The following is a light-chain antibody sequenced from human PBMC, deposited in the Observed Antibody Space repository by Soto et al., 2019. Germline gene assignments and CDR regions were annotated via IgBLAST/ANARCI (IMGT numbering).Light chain of an antibody. CDR2: EDN. CDR3: QSYDASNQV. J-gene: IGLJ3*02. CDR1: SGNTASNY. Sequence: NFMLTQPHSVSESPGKTVTISCTRSSGNTASNYVQWYQQRPGSAPTTVIYEDNQRPSGVPDRFSGSIDSSSNSAALTISGQKTEDEADYYCQSYDASNQVFGGGTQLTVL. V-gene: IGLV6-57*03.